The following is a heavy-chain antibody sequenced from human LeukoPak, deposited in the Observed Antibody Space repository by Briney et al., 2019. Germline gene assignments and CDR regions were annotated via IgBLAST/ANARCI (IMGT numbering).Heavy chain of an antibody. CDR3: ASWLVAAVDGWFDP. Sequence: SETLSLTCTVSGGSISSSSYYWGWIRQPPGKGLEWIGSISYSGTTYYNPSLKSRVTISVDTSKNQFSLKLSSVTAADTAVYYCASWLVAAVDGWFDPWGQGTLVTVSS. CDR1: GGSISSSSYY. V-gene: IGHV4-39*07. D-gene: IGHD2-15*01. CDR2: ISYSGTT. J-gene: IGHJ5*02.